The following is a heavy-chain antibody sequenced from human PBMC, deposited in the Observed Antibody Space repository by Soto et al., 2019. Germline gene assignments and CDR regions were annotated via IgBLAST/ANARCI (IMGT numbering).Heavy chain of an antibody. D-gene: IGHD4-17*01. V-gene: IGHV4-4*02. J-gene: IGHJ3*02. CDR2: IYHRGST. CDR1: SCSISSSNW. Sequence: QVQLQESGPGLVKPSGTLSLTCAVSSCSISSSNWWSWVRQPPGKGLEWIGEIYHRGSTNYNPSLKSRVTISVDKSKNQFSLKLSSVTAADTAVYYCARGVSGTTVTRIADDAFDIWGQGTMVTVSS. CDR3: ARGVSGTTVTRIADDAFDI.